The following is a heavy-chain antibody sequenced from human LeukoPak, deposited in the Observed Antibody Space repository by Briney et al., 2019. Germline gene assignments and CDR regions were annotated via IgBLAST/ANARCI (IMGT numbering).Heavy chain of an antibody. CDR2: INHSGST. CDR3: ARVSDYGDYLNY. J-gene: IGHJ4*02. V-gene: IGHV4-34*01. Sequence: SETLSLACAVYGGSFSGFFCTWIRQPPGKGLEWIGEINHSGSTNYSPSLKSRVTISVDTSMNQFPLRLSSVTAADTAVYYCARVSDYGDYLNYWGQGTLVTVSS. D-gene: IGHD4-17*01. CDR1: GGSFSGFF.